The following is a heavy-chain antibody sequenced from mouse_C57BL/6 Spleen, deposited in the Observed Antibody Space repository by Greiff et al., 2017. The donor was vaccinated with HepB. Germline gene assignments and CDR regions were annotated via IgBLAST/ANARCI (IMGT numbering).Heavy chain of an antibody. J-gene: IGHJ3*01. CDR3: TRDSSGYRFAY. CDR2: IDPENGDT. D-gene: IGHD3-2*02. CDR1: GFNIKDDY. Sequence: VQLKESGAELVRPGASVKLSCTASGFNIKDDYMHWVKQRPEQGLEWIGWIDPENGDTEYASKFQGKATITADTSSNTAYLQLSSLTSEDTAVYYCTRDSSGYRFAYWGQGTLVTVSA. V-gene: IGHV14-4*01.